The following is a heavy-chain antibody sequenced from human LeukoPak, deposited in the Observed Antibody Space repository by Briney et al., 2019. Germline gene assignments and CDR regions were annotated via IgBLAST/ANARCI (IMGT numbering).Heavy chain of an antibody. CDR1: GGTFSSYA. Sequence: GASVKVSCQASGGTFSSYAISWLRQAPGQGRDWMGRIIPILGIANYAQKFQGRVTITADNSTSTAYMELSSLRSEDTAVYYCARLVVAATEDAFDIWGQGTMVTVSS. J-gene: IGHJ3*02. D-gene: IGHD2-15*01. CDR2: IIPILGIA. V-gene: IGHV1-69*04. CDR3: ARLVVAATEDAFDI.